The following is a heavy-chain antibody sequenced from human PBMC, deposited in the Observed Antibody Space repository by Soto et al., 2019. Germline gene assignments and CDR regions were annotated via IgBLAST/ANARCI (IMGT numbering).Heavy chain of an antibody. J-gene: IGHJ6*02. CDR2: IYHSGST. Sequence: PSETLSLTCAVSGGSISSGGYSWSWIRQPPGKGLEWIGYIYHSGSTYYNPSLKSRVTISVDRSKNQFSLKLSSVTAADTAVYYCGTYYDILTRPHYYYGMDVWGQGTTVTVSS. CDR1: GGSISSGGYS. V-gene: IGHV4-30-2*01. D-gene: IGHD3-9*01. CDR3: GTYYDILTRPHYYYGMDV.